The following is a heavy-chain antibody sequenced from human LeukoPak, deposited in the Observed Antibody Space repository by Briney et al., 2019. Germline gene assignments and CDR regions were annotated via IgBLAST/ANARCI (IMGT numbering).Heavy chain of an antibody. CDR1: GGSISSYY. D-gene: IGHD6-19*01. J-gene: IGHJ6*02. CDR2: IYYSGST. Sequence: SETLSLTCAVSGGSISSYYWSWIRQRPGKGLEWIGYIYYSGSTNYNPSLKSRVTISVDTSKNQFSLKLSSVTAADTAVYYCARLVAGTYMDVWGQGTTVTVSS. V-gene: IGHV4-59*08. CDR3: ARLVAGTYMDV.